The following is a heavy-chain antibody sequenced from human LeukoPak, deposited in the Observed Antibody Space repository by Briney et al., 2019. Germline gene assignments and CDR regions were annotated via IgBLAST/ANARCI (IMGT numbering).Heavy chain of an antibody. D-gene: IGHD3-22*01. J-gene: IGHJ4*02. V-gene: IGHV4-59*05. Sequence: SETLSLTCTVSGGSISSYYWSWIRQPPGKGLEWIGSIYYSGSTYYNPSLKSRVTISVDTSKNQFSLKLSSVTAADTAVYYCARKYYYDSSGYYDWGQGTLVTVSS. CDR3: ARKYYYDSSGYYD. CDR1: GGSISSYY. CDR2: IYYSGST.